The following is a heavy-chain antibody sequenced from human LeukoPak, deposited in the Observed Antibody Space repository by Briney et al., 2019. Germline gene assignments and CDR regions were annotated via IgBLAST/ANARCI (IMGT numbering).Heavy chain of an antibody. CDR1: GGSISSYY. CDR3: ARESSWGNFDY. J-gene: IGHJ4*02. Sequence: SETLSLTCTVSGGSISSYYWSWIRQPPGKGLEWIGYIYYSGSTNYNPSLKSRVTISVDTSKNQFSLKLNYVTAADTAVYFCARESSWGNFDYWGQGTLVTVSS. V-gene: IGHV4-59*01. D-gene: IGHD7-27*01. CDR2: IYYSGST.